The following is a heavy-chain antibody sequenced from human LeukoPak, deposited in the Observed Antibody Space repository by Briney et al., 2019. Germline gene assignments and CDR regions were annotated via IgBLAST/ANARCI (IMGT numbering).Heavy chain of an antibody. J-gene: IGHJ6*02. D-gene: IGHD1-26*01. CDR3: ARSDGAGRGYYYYVLDV. CDR1: GFTFSDYY. V-gene: IGHV3-11*01. Sequence: AGGSLRLSCAASGFTFSDYYVNWIRQAPGKGLEWVSYISTSGSTRYYADSVKGRFTISRDNAKNSLYLQMNGLRAEDTAVYYCARSDGAGRGYYYYVLDVWGQGTTVTVSS. CDR2: ISTSGSTR.